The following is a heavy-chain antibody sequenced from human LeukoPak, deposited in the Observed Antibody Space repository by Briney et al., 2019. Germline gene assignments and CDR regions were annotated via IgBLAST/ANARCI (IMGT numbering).Heavy chain of an antibody. CDR2: ISGSGGST. Sequence: GGSLRLSCAASGFTFSSYAMSWVRQAPGKGLEWVSAISGSGGSTYYADSVKGRFTISRDNSKNTLYLQMNSLRAEDTAVYYCAKGRGYSYGGSVLDYWGQGTLVTVSS. CDR3: AKGRGYSYGGSVLDY. J-gene: IGHJ4*02. V-gene: IGHV3-23*01. D-gene: IGHD5-18*01. CDR1: GFTFSSYA.